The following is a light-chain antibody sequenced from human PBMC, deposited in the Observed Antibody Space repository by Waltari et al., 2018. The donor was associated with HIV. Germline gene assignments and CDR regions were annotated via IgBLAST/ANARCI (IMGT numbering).Light chain of an antibody. Sequence: SYELTQPPSVSVSPGQTARITCSGDALPTQYAYWYQQKPCQAPVLVIYKDSERPSGIPERFSGSSSGTTVTLTISGVQAEDEADYYCQSADSSGTVVFGGGTKLTVL. CDR1: ALPTQY. V-gene: IGLV3-25*03. CDR3: QSADSSGTVV. J-gene: IGLJ2*01. CDR2: KDS.